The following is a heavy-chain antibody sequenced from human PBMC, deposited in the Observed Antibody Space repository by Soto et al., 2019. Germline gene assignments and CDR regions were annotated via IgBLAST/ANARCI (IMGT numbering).Heavy chain of an antibody. CDR3: ASVRVVVVAATPTYYYYYYMDV. D-gene: IGHD2-15*01. Sequence: PSETLSLTCTVSGGSISSGGYYWGWIRQHPGKGLEWIGYIYYSGSTYYNPSLKSRVTISVDTSKNQFSLKLSSVTAADTAVYYCASVRVVVVAATPTYYYYYYMDVWGKGTTVTVSS. J-gene: IGHJ6*03. CDR1: GGSISSGGYY. CDR2: IYYSGST. V-gene: IGHV4-31*03.